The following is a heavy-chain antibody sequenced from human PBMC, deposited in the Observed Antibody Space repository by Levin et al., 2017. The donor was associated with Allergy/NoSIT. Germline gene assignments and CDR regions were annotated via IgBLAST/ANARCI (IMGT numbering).Heavy chain of an antibody. D-gene: IGHD3-22*01. CDR2: MDPNNGNT. Sequence: GASVKVSCKASGYTFTSNDINWVRQAPGQGPEWMGWMDPNNGNTGYAQKFQGRVTMTRNTSITTAYMELSSLRFEDTATYYCARKWDYYDRSGYYRTSGFDPWGQGTLVTVSS. CDR3: ARKWDYYDRSGYYRTSGFDP. CDR1: GYTFTSND. V-gene: IGHV1-8*01. J-gene: IGHJ5*02.